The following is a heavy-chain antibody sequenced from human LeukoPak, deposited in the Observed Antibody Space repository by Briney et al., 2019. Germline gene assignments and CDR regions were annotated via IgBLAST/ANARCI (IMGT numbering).Heavy chain of an antibody. V-gene: IGHV3-21*01. CDR2: ISSSSSYI. CDR1: GFTFSSYS. D-gene: IGHD3-9*01. CDR3: ARDYDILTGYVLFDY. J-gene: IGHJ4*02. Sequence: GGSLRLSCAASGFTFSSYSMNWVRQAPGKGLEWVSSISSSSSYIYYADSVKGRFTISRDNAKNSLYLQMNSLRAEDTAVYYCARDYDILTGYVLFDYWGQGTLVTVSS.